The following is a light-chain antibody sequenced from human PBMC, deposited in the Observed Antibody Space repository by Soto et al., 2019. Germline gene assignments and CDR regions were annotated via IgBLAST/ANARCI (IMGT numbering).Light chain of an antibody. Sequence: DIQLTQSPSSLSASVGDRVTITCRASQTISTYLNWYKQKLGQAPSLLIYAASSLHSGVPSRFSGTGSGTDFTLTISTLQPEDFASYYCQQSYSAPTTFGGGTKVDIK. CDR1: QTISTY. CDR3: QQSYSAPTT. V-gene: IGKV1-39*01. CDR2: AAS. J-gene: IGKJ4*01.